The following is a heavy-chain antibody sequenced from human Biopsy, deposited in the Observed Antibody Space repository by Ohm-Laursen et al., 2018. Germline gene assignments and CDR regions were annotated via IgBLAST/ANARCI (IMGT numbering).Heavy chain of an antibody. CDR3: ARPMSRVVAYGMDV. Sequence: SLRLSCAASGLRFSMHAMSWVRQAPGKGLEWVSAIGGSGGGTYYADSVKGRFTISRDDSKNTVYLQMNSLRVEDRGVYYCARPMSRVVAYGMDVWGQGTTVTVSS. D-gene: IGHD2-15*01. J-gene: IGHJ6*02. CDR1: GLRFSMHA. V-gene: IGHV3-23*01. CDR2: IGGSGGGT.